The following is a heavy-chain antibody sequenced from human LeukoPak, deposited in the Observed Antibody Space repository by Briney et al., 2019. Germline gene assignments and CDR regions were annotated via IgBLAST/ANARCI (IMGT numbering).Heavy chain of an antibody. CDR3: TSDTYYYDSTGLGHWFDP. CDR1: GYTFTSYG. V-gene: IGHV1-2*02. Sequence: ASVKVSCKASGYTFTSYGISWVRQAPGQGLEWMGWINPNSGGTNYAQKFQGRVTMTWDTPISTAYMELSSLRSDDTAVYYCTSDTYYYDSTGLGHWFDPWGQGTLVTVSS. D-gene: IGHD3-22*01. J-gene: IGHJ5*02. CDR2: INPNSGGT.